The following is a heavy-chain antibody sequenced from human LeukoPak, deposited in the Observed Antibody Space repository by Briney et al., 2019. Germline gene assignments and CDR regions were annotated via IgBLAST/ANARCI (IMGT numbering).Heavy chain of an antibody. J-gene: IGHJ5*01. CDR1: GFPFSNFA. V-gene: IGHV3-23*01. D-gene: IGHD2/OR15-2a*01. Sequence: GGPLSLSCAASGFPFSNFAMSWIRKAPGKGLEWVSALNGDNTYYADSVKGRFTVSRDNSKNTLYLQMNSLTAEDTAVYYCAREYGNSWYDSWGQGTLVIVSS. CDR2: LNGDNT. CDR3: AREYGNSWYDS.